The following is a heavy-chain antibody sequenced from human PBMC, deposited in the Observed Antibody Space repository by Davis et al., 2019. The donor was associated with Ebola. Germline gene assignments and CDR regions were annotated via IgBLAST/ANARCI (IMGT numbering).Heavy chain of an antibody. D-gene: IGHD3-9*01. CDR2: IYYSGST. Sequence: MPSETLSLTCTVSGGYISGYYWSWIRQPPGKGLEWIGYIYYSGSTNYNPSLKSRVTISVDTSKNQFSLKLSSVTAADTAVYYCARGPLYYDILTGNNWFDPWGQGTLVTVSS. CDR3: ARGPLYYDILTGNNWFDP. V-gene: IGHV4-59*08. J-gene: IGHJ5*02. CDR1: GGYISGYY.